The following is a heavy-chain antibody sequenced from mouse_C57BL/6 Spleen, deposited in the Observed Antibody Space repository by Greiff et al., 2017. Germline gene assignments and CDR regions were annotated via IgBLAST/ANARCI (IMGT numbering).Heavy chain of an antibody. D-gene: IGHD2-3*01. CDR3: AIPDGVYYLYYAMDY. V-gene: IGHV1-82*01. Sequence: QVQLQQSGPELVKPGASVKISCKASGYAFSSSWMNWVKQRPGKGLEWIGRIYPGDGATNYNGKFKGKAQMATAKSSSTAYMQLSRLTSDDSAVYVCAIPDGVYYLYYAMDYWGQGTLVTVSA. CDR2: IYPGDGAT. CDR1: GYAFSSSW. J-gene: IGHJ4*01.